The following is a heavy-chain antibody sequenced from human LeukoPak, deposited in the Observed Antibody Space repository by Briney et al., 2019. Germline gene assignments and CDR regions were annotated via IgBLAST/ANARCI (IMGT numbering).Heavy chain of an antibody. V-gene: IGHV6-1*01. CDR1: GDSVSSNSAA. D-gene: IGHD6-19*01. Sequence: SQTLSLTCGISGDSVSSNSAAWDWIRQSPSRGLEWLGRTYYRSKWFINYAPFVKSRIIINPDTPKNQVSLQLNSVTPEDTAVYYCTRSDCSSGRCPGFDNWGQGTLVTVSS. J-gene: IGHJ4*02. CDR3: TRSDCSSGRCPGFDN. CDR2: TYYRSKWFI.